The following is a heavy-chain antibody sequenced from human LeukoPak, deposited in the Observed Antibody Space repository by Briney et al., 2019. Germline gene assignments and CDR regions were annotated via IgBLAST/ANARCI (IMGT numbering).Heavy chain of an antibody. J-gene: IGHJ4*02. Sequence: AASVKVSCKASGNTFTTYYIYWVRQAPGQGLEWVGIISPSNDSTIYAQKFQGRVTMTRDTSTSTVYMELSTLRSEDTAVYYCARAYSGYFDYWGQGTLVTVSS. CDR3: ARAYSGYFDY. CDR1: GNTFTTYY. D-gene: IGHD5-12*01. CDR2: ISPSNDST. V-gene: IGHV1-46*01.